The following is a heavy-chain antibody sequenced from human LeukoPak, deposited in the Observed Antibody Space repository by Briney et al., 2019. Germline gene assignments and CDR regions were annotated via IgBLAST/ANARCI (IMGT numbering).Heavy chain of an antibody. CDR2: VSGSGGST. D-gene: IGHD3-10*01. CDR3: ARADYYGSGYYGMDV. Sequence: GGSLRLSCAASGFTFSSYAMSWVRQAPGKGLEYVSGVSGSGGSTYYADSVKGRFTISRDNSKNTLSLQMNSLRVEDTAVYYCARADYYGSGYYGMDVWGQGTTVTVSS. CDR1: GFTFSSYA. J-gene: IGHJ6*02. V-gene: IGHV3-23*01.